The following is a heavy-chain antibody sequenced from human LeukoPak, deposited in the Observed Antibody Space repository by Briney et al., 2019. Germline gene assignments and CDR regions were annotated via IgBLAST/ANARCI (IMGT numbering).Heavy chain of an antibody. D-gene: IGHD5-18*01. J-gene: IGHJ6*03. CDR3: AGVDTAALGYYYYYMDV. V-gene: IGHV4-61*02. CDR1: GGSISSGSYY. CDR2: IYTSGST. Sequence: PSETLSLTCTVSGGSISSGSYYWSWIRQPAGKGLEWIGRIYTSGSTNYNPSLKSRVTISVDTSKNQFSLKLSSVTAADTAVYYCAGVDTAALGYYYYYMDVWGKGTTVTISS.